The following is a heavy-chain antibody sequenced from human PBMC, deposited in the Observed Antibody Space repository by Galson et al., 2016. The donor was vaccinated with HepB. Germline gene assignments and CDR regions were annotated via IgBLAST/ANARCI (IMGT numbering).Heavy chain of an antibody. CDR1: GFTFSSYA. CDR2: IRHNSDTI. D-gene: IGHD2-15*01. J-gene: IGHJ4*02. CDR3: ARLGTPAQFDS. Sequence: SLRLPCPASGFTFSSYALNWVRQAPGKGLEWLTYIRHNSDTINYADSVRGRFTVSRDNAKNSLYLQMNGLRDDDTAVYYCARLGTPAQFDSWGQGTLVTVSS. V-gene: IGHV3-48*02.